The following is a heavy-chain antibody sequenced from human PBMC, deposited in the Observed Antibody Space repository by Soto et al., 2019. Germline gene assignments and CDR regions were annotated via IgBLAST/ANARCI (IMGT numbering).Heavy chain of an antibody. V-gene: IGHV4-4*02. CDR2: IYHSGST. CDR1: GGSISSSNW. D-gene: IGHD3-3*01. J-gene: IGHJ6*02. Sequence: QVQLQESGPGLVKPSGTLSLTCAVSGGSISSSNWWSWVRQPPGKGLEWIGEIYHSGSTNYNPSHKSRVTISVAKSKNQFSLKLSAVTAADTAVYYCARTYYDFLSGYWYYYGMDVWGQGTTVTVSS. CDR3: ARTYYDFLSGYWYYYGMDV.